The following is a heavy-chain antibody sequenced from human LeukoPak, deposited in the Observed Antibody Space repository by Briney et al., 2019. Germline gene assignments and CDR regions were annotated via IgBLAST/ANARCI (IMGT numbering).Heavy chain of an antibody. CDR1: GFTFSSYA. J-gene: IGHJ4*02. Sequence: GGSLRLSCAASGFTFSSYAMSWVRQAPGKGLECVSAISGSGGSTYYADSVKGRFTISRDNSKNTLYLQMNSLRAEDTAVYFCTREAAAGIDYWGQGTLVTVSS. CDR2: ISGSGGST. CDR3: TREAAAGIDY. D-gene: IGHD6-13*01. V-gene: IGHV3-23*01.